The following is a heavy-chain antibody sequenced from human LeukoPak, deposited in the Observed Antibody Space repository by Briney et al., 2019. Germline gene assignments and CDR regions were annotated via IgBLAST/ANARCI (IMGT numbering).Heavy chain of an antibody. CDR1: GFTFSGYE. V-gene: IGHV3-48*03. CDR2: ISSSVGTI. J-gene: IGHJ4*02. Sequence: GESLRLSCLASGFTFSGYEMNWFRQAPGKGLEWVSYISSSVGTIFHADSVKGRFTISRDNAKNSLYLQMNSLRTEDTAIYYCARGWRSDYWGQGTLVTVS. D-gene: IGHD3-3*01. CDR3: ARGWRSDY.